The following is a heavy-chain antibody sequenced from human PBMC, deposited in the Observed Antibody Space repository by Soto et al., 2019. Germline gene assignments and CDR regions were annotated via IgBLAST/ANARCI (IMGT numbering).Heavy chain of an antibody. Sequence: SETLSLTCTVSGGSVSSGSYYWSWIRQPPGKGLEWIGYIYYSGSTNYNPSLKSRVTISVDTSKNQFSLKLSSVTAADTAVYYCARGGNYGDHWRQGTLVTVSS. CDR1: GGSVSSGSYY. CDR3: ARGGNYGDH. V-gene: IGHV4-61*01. CDR2: IYYSGST. J-gene: IGHJ4*02.